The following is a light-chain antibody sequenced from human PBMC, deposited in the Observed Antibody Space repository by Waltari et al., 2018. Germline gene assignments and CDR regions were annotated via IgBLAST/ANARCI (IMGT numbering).Light chain of an antibody. Sequence: QSALTQPPSASGSPGQSVTISCTGTSSGFGVYNYVSWYQHHPGKAPNLMIYEVNKRPSGVPDRFSGSKSANTASLTVSGLQAEDEADYYCSSYAGPNSVVFGGGTKLTVL. CDR2: EVN. V-gene: IGLV2-8*01. J-gene: IGLJ2*01. CDR3: SSYAGPNSVV. CDR1: SSGFGVYNY.